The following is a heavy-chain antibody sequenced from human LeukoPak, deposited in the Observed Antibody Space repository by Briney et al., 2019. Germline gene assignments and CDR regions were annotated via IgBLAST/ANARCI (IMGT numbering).Heavy chain of an antibody. CDR1: RYTFTDYY. D-gene: IGHD3-3*01. Sequence: GASVKVSCKASRYTFTDYYMHWVRQAPGQGLEWMGWINPNSGGTNYAQKFQGRVTMTRDTSISTAYMELSRLRSDDTAVYYCARDLFRRFLEWLLVFDPWGQGTLVTVSS. V-gene: IGHV1-2*02. J-gene: IGHJ5*02. CDR3: ARDLFRRFLEWLLVFDP. CDR2: INPNSGGT.